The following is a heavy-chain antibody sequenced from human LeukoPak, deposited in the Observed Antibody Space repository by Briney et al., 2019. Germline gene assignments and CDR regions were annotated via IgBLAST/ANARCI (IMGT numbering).Heavy chain of an antibody. V-gene: IGHV3-9*01. CDR1: GFTFSSYS. J-gene: IGHJ4*02. Sequence: GGSPRLSCAASGFTFSSYSMNWVRQAPGKGLEWVSGISWNSGSIGYADSVKGRFTISRDNAKNSLYLQMNSLRAEDTALYYCAKDHQWLLRGELDYWGQGTLVTVSS. D-gene: IGHD6-19*01. CDR2: ISWNSGSI. CDR3: AKDHQWLLRGELDY.